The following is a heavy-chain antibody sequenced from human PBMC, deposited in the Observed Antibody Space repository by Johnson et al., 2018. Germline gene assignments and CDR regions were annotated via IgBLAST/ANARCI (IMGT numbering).Heavy chain of an antibody. CDR1: GFTFSSYG. Sequence: VQLVESGGGVVQPGRSLRLSCAASGFTFSSYGMHWVRQAPGKGLEWVAVISYDGSNKYYADSVKGRFTISRDNSKNTPYLQMNSLRAEDTAVYYCARQWLPPSNYYYYYGMDVWGQGTTVTVSS. J-gene: IGHJ6*02. V-gene: IGHV3-30*03. CDR2: ISYDGSNK. CDR3: ARQWLPPSNYYYYYGMDV. D-gene: IGHD6-19*01.